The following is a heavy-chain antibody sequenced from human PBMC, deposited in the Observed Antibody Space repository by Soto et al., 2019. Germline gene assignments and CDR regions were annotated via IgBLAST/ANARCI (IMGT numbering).Heavy chain of an antibody. D-gene: IGHD5-12*01. J-gene: IGHJ4*02. CDR1: GFTFSNYA. Sequence: EVQLLESGGGLVQPGGSLRLSCAVSGFTFSNYAMSWVRQAPGKGLEWVSVISGSGGSTFYADSVKGRFTISRDNSKKTLHLQMNSLIAEDTAVYYCAKDSGSSGRFDYWGQGTLVAVSS. CDR2: ISGSGGST. V-gene: IGHV3-23*01. CDR3: AKDSGSSGRFDY.